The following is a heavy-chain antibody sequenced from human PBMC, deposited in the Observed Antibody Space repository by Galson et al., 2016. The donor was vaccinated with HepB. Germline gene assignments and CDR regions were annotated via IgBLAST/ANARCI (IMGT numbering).Heavy chain of an antibody. CDR1: GFTFSTYW. D-gene: IGHD3-22*01. CDR3: ATSRDSSNWVAHYYNMDV. Sequence: SLRLSCAASGFTFSTYWMSWVRQAPGKGLEWVANIKQDGSEKDYVKSVKGRFTISRDNAKNSLYLQMNGLRVEDTAVYYCATSRDSSNWVAHYYNMDVWGQGTTVIVSS. V-gene: IGHV3-7*02. J-gene: IGHJ6*02. CDR2: IKQDGSEK.